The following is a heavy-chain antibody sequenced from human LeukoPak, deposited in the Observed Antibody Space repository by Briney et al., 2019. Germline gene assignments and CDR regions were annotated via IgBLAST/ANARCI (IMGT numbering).Heavy chain of an antibody. Sequence: ASVKVSCKASGGTFSSYAISWVRQAPGQGLEWMGGIIPIFGTANYAQKFQGRVTITADESTSTAYMELSSLRSEDTAVYYCARDLWGNWNTGDYWGQGTLVTVSS. CDR3: ARDLWGNWNTGDY. V-gene: IGHV1-69*13. D-gene: IGHD1/OR15-1a*01. J-gene: IGHJ4*02. CDR2: IIPIFGTA. CDR1: GGTFSSYA.